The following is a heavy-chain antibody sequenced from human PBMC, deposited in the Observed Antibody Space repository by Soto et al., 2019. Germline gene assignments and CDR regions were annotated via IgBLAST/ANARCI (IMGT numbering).Heavy chain of an antibody. D-gene: IGHD1-26*01. V-gene: IGHV5-51*01. Sequence: PGESLKISCKGSGYSFTSYWIGWVRQMPGKGLEWMGIIYPGDSDTRYSPSFQGQVTISADKSISTAYLQWSSLKASDTAMYYCARSPITPYSGSFNWFDPWGQGTLVTVS. J-gene: IGHJ5*02. CDR3: ARSPITPYSGSFNWFDP. CDR1: GYSFTSYW. CDR2: IYPGDSDT.